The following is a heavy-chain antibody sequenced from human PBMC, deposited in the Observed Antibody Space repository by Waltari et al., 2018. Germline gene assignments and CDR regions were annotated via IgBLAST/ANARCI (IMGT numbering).Heavy chain of an antibody. CDR3: ARELLGGGAFDS. D-gene: IGHD3-16*01. V-gene: IGHV7-4-1*02. Sequence: QVQLVQSGSALKKPGASVKVSCKASGYTFTDHAMNWVRPAPGQGLQFLGWVKTHTQNPVYERGFAGRCVFSLDTSISTGYMEITSLKTEDTAVYYCARELLGGGAFDSWGQGTLVSVSS. CDR1: GYTFTDHA. CDR2: VKTHTQNP. J-gene: IGHJ4*02.